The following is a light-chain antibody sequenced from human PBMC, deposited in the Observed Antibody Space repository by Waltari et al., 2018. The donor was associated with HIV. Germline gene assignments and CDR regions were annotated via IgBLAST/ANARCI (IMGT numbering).Light chain of an antibody. J-gene: IGLJ3*02. CDR1: NSNIGRNP. Sequence: QSVLTQPPSASGTPGQRVILSCSGDNSNIGRNPVSWFQKLPGTAPKLLIFTNNQRPSGVPDRFSGSKSATSASPAISGLQFDDEADYYCASWDDSLNGWLFGKGTKLTVL. CDR2: TNN. V-gene: IGLV1-44*01. CDR3: ASWDDSLNGWL.